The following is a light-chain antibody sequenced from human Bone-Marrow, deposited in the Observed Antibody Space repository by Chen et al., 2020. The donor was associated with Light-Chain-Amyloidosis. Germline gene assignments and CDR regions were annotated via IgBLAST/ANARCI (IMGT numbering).Light chain of an antibody. J-gene: IGKJ3*01. CDR3: QEYGSP. CDR2: GVS. Sequence: VLTQSPGTLSLSPGERATLSCRASQSVSASYLAWYQQKPGQTPRLLIHGVSSRATGIPDRFSGSGSGTDFTLTISSLEPEDFAVYYCQEYGSPFGPGTRVDV. CDR1: QSVSASY. V-gene: IGKV3-20*01.